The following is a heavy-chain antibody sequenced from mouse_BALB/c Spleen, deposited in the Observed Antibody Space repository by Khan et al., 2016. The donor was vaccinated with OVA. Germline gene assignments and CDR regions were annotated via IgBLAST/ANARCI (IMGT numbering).Heavy chain of an antibody. CDR3: ARNTHEIKTVMDY. J-gene: IGHJ4*01. CDR1: GFSLTSYG. D-gene: IGHD2-4*01. Sequence: VQLQESGPGLVAPSQSLSITCTVSGFSLTSYGVHWVRQPPGKGLEWLVVIWSDGKTTYNSTLKSRLSISKDNSKSQVFLKMNSLQTDDTAMYYCARNTHEIKTVMDYWGQGTSVTVSS. V-gene: IGHV2-6*02. CDR2: IWSDGKT.